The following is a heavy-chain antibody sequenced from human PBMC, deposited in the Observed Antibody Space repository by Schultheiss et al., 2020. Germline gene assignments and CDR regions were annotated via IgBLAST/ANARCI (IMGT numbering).Heavy chain of an antibody. D-gene: IGHD3-3*01. CDR3: EREPIFGVVFYWFDR. CDR2: ISAYNGNT. CDR1: GYTFTSYG. J-gene: IGHJ5*02. V-gene: IGHV1-18*01. Sequence: ASVKVSCKASGYTFTSYGISWVRQAPGQGLEWMGWISAYNGNTNYAQKLQGRVTMTTDTSTSTAYMELRSLRSDDTAVYYCEREPIFGVVFYWFDRWCQRTLVNVSS.